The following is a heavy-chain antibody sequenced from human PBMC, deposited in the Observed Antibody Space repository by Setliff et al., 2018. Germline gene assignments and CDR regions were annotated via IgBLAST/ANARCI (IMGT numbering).Heavy chain of an antibody. CDR2: SYYLGAT. D-gene: IGHD3-3*01. CDR1: GGSVNDYY. V-gene: IGHV4-59*02. Sequence: PSETLSLTCTVSGGSVNDYYWSWIRRPPGKGLEWIGDSYYLGATKYTPSLKGRVSISVDTAENQVSLKVNSVTAADTGVYYCAWLNFWSGFWYFTPWGQGTPVTVSS. J-gene: IGHJ5*02. CDR3: AWLNFWSGFWYFTP.